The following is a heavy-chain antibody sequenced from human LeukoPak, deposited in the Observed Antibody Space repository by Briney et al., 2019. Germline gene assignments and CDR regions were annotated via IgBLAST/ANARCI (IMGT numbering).Heavy chain of an antibody. D-gene: IGHD7-27*01. CDR2: INHSGST. CDR1: GGSFSGYY. V-gene: IGHV4-34*01. J-gene: IGHJ2*01. Sequence: PSETLSLTCAVHGGSFSGYYWSWIRQPPGKGLEWIGEINHSGSTNYNPSLKSRVTISVDTSKNQFSLKLSSVTAADTAVYYCARGGELGKSSCNFDLWGRGTLVTVSS. CDR3: ARGGELGKSSCNFDL.